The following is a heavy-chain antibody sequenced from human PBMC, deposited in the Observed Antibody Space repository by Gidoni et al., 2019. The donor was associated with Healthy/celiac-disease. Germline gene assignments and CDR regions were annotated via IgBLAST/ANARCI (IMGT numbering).Heavy chain of an antibody. V-gene: IGHV3-9*01. CDR1: GFTFDDYA. CDR3: AKVTTEYFDY. D-gene: IGHD4-17*01. Sequence: EVQLGESGGGVVQPGRSLRLSCAASGFTFDDYAMHWVRQAPGKGMEWVSGISWNSGSIGYADSVKGRFTISRDNAKNSLYLQMNSLRAEDTALYYCAKVTTEYFDYWGQGTLVTVSS. J-gene: IGHJ4*02. CDR2: ISWNSGSI.